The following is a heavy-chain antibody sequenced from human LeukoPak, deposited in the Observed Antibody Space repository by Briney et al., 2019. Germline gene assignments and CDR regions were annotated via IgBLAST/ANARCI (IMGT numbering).Heavy chain of an antibody. J-gene: IGHJ4*02. CDR2: IYYSGST. CDR3: ARFKQWLAPFDY. CDR1: GGSISTYY. V-gene: IGHV4-59*08. Sequence: SETLSLTCTVSGGSISTYYWSWIRQPPGKGLEWIGYIYYSGSTNYNPSLKSRVTISVDTSKNQFSLKLSSVTAADTAVYYCARFKQWLAPFDYWGQGTLVTVSS. D-gene: IGHD6-19*01.